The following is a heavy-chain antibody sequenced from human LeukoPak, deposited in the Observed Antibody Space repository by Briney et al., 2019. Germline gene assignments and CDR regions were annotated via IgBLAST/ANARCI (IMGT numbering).Heavy chain of an antibody. Sequence: PSETLSLTCTVSGGSISSYYWSWIRQPPGKGLEWIGYIYYSGSTNYNPPLKSRVTISVDTSKNQFSLKLSSVTAADTAVYYCARGSSGYLSYFDYWGQGTLVTVSS. CDR2: IYYSGST. CDR3: ARGSSGYLSYFDY. V-gene: IGHV4-59*01. CDR1: GGSISSYY. D-gene: IGHD3-22*01. J-gene: IGHJ4*02.